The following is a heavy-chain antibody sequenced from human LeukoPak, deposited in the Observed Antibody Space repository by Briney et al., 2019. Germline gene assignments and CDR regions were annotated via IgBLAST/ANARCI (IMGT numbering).Heavy chain of an antibody. D-gene: IGHD2-8*02. V-gene: IGHV1-2*07. Sequence: ASVTVSCKASGYTFTDYYIHWVRQAPGQGLEWMGWINPNSGGTNYAHKFQGRVTITSDTSISTVYMDLSSLNSDDTAVYYCARDVGSLVVDYWGQGTLVPVSS. CDR3: ARDVGSLVVDY. J-gene: IGHJ4*02. CDR2: INPNSGGT. CDR1: GYTFTDYY.